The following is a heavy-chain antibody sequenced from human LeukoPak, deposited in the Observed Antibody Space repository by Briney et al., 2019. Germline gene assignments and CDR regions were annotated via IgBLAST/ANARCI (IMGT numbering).Heavy chain of an antibody. Sequence: GASVKVSCKASGYTFTGYYMHWVRQAPGQGLEWMGWINPNSGGTNYAQKFQGRVTMTRDTSISTAYMELSRLRSDDTAVYYCARSVVDIVAIRLKRAGNWFDPWGQGTLVTVSS. D-gene: IGHD5-12*01. J-gene: IGHJ5*02. CDR3: ARSVVDIVAIRLKRAGNWFDP. V-gene: IGHV1-2*02. CDR2: INPNSGGT. CDR1: GYTFTGYY.